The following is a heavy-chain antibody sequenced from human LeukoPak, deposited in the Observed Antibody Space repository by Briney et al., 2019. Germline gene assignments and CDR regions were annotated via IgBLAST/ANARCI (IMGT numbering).Heavy chain of an antibody. CDR2: IEEDGSEK. CDR3: CRRWLNYYYYRMDV. V-gene: IGHV3-7*01. Sequence: CAASEFTFSSHWMRWVGQAPGRGREWVANIEEDGSEKYYVDSVKGGFTISRENAKNSLYLQMNSLRAEDTAVYYCCRRWLNYYYYRMDVWGQGTTVTVSS. J-gene: IGHJ6*02. D-gene: IGHD5-18*01. CDR1: EFTFSSHW.